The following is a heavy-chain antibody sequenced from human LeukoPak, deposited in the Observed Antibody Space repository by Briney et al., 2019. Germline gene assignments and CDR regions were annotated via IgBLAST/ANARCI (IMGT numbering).Heavy chain of an antibody. CDR2: IKQDGSEK. D-gene: IGHD6-13*01. J-gene: IGHJ4*02. CDR1: GFSLSAYW. Sequence: GGSLRLSCAVSGFSLSAYWMPWVRQAPGKGLEGVANIKQDGSEKNYVDSVKGRFTISRDNAENSLFLQMNSLRVEDTAVYYCAREWQGGIAAAGTRIEGDYWGQGTLVAVSS. CDR3: AREWQGGIAAAGTRIEGDY. V-gene: IGHV3-7*01.